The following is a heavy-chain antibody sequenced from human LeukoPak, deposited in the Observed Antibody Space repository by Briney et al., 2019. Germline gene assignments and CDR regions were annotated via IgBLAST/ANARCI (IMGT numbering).Heavy chain of an antibody. Sequence: GGSLRLSCTASGFTFSHHWMTWDRQAPGKGLEWVANIKEDGSEKDYVDSVKGRFTISRDNGKNSLYLQMNSLRGEDTAVYYCARLNWNYADYWGQGTLVTVST. D-gene: IGHD3-3*01. CDR1: GFTFSHHW. V-gene: IGHV3-7*01. J-gene: IGHJ4*02. CDR2: IKEDGSEK. CDR3: ARLNWNYADY.